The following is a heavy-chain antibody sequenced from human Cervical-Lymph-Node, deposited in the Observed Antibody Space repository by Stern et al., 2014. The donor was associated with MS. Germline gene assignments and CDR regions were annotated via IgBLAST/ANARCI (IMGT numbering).Heavy chain of an antibody. V-gene: IGHV3-74*02. CDR2: LQGDAITT. D-gene: IGHD3-22*01. Sequence: EVQLVESGGGLVQPGGSLRLSCAASRFTFSDYWMSWVRQVPGQGPLWIARLQGDAITTDYADSVKGRFTISRDNAKNMVYLQMNSLRVEDTAVYYCARMGRYDSSGYYGFLQHWGQGTLVTVSS. J-gene: IGHJ1*01. CDR1: RFTFSDYW. CDR3: ARMGRYDSSGYYGFLQH.